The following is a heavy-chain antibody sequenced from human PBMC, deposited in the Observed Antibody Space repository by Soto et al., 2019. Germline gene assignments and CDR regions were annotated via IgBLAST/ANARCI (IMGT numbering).Heavy chain of an antibody. CDR3: AGDTRGSGSYYAPDY. D-gene: IGHD3-10*01. CDR2: IIPILGIT. Sequence: QVQLVQSGAEVKKPGSSMKVSCKASGGTFSSYTFSWVRQAPGQGLEWMGRIIPILGITNYAQKFQGRVKITADKSTSTAHMELSSLRSDDTAVYYCAGDTRGSGSYYAPDYWGQGTLVTVSS. CDR1: GGTFSSYT. J-gene: IGHJ4*02. V-gene: IGHV1-69*08.